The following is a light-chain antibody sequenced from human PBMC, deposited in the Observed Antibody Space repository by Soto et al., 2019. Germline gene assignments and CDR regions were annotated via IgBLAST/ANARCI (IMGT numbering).Light chain of an antibody. J-gene: IGLJ2*01. CDR1: SRDVGSYNY. Sequence: QSALTQPASVSGSPGQSITISCTGTSRDVGSYNYVSWYQQYPGKAPKLMIYDVSNRPSGVSYRFSGSKYGNTASLTTSGLQAEDEADYYCCSYTPSSTHVVFGGGTKLAVL. CDR3: CSYTPSSTHVV. V-gene: IGLV2-14*01. CDR2: DVS.